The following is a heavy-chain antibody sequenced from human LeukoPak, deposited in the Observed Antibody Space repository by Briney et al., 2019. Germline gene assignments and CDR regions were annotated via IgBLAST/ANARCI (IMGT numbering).Heavy chain of an antibody. CDR2: ISSSSSYI. CDR1: GFTFSSYS. D-gene: IGHD2-2*01. V-gene: IGHV3-21*01. Sequence: GGSLRLSCAASGFTFSSYSMNWVCQAPGKGPEWVSSISSSSSYIYYADSVKGRFTISRDNAKNSLYLQMNSLRAEDTAVYYCARRYCSSTSCYGFLDYWGQGTLVTVSS. J-gene: IGHJ4*02. CDR3: ARRYCSSTSCYGFLDY.